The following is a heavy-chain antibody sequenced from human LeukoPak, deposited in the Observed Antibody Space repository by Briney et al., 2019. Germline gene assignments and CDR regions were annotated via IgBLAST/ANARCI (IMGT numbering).Heavy chain of an antibody. J-gene: IGHJ4*02. V-gene: IGHV3-23*01. Sequence: HTGGSLRLSCEASGFTFSYYAMSWVRQSPGKGLEWLSTVGDSGGSTFYADSVRGRFTISRDNSMNMLYLQMNSLRAEDTALYYCAKDVYSSGTGGYFDSWSQGALVTVSS. CDR2: VGDSGGST. CDR1: GFTFSYYA. D-gene: IGHD6-19*01. CDR3: AKDVYSSGTGGYFDS.